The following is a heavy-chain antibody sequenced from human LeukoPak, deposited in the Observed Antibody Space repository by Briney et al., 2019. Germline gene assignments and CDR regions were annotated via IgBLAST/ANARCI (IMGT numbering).Heavy chain of an antibody. Sequence: PSETLSLTCTVSGGSISSYYWSWIRQPPGKGLEWIGYIYYSGSTNYNPSLKSRVTISVDTSKNQFSLKLSSVTAADTAVYYCARVSSGRLTFDYWGQGTLVTVSS. CDR1: GGSISSYY. J-gene: IGHJ4*02. CDR2: IYYSGST. CDR3: ARVSSGRLTFDY. D-gene: IGHD2-8*02. V-gene: IGHV4-59*01.